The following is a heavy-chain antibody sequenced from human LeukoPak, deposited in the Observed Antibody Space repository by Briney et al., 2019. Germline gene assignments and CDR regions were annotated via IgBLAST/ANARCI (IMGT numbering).Heavy chain of an antibody. J-gene: IGHJ4*02. CDR1: GFTFDDYA. CDR2: ISWNSGSI. D-gene: IGHD2-15*01. CDR3: AKVRSCSGGSCYSAYFDY. Sequence: GGSLRLSCAASGFTFDDYAMHWVRQAPGKGLVWVSGISWNSGSIGYADSVKGRFTISRDNAKNSLYLQMNSLRAEDTALYYCAKVRSCSGGSCYSAYFDYWGQGTLVTVSS. V-gene: IGHV3-9*01.